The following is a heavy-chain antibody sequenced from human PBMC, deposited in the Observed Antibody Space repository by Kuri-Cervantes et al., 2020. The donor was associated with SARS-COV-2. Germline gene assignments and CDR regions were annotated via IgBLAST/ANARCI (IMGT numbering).Heavy chain of an antibody. D-gene: IGHD6-6*01. J-gene: IGHJ5*02. CDR3: AKDSPEYSSSCGSVH. V-gene: IGHV3-23*01. Sequence: GESLKISCAASGFTFSSYAMSWVRQAPGKGLEWVSAISGSGGSTYYADSVKGRFTISRDNSKNTLYLQINSLRAEDTAVYYCAKDSPEYSSSCGSVHWGPGNLVHVAS. CDR1: GFTFSSYA. CDR2: ISGSGGST.